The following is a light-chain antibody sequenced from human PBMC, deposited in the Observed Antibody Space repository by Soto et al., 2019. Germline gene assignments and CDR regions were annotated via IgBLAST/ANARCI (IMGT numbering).Light chain of an antibody. CDR3: QQYNSYWT. CDR1: QSISSY. Sequence: AIQLTQSPSSLSASVGDRVTITCRASQSISSYLNWYQQXPGKAPKFLIYDASSSESGDPSRFSGSGSGTEFTLTISSLQPDDFATYYCQQYNSYWTFGQGTKVDIK. V-gene: IGKV1-13*02. J-gene: IGKJ1*01. CDR2: DAS.